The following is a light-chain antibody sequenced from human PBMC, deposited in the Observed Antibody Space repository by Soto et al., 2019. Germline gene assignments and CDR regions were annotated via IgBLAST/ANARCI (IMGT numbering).Light chain of an antibody. J-gene: IGKJ5*01. CDR1: QSVSSN. CDR2: GAS. V-gene: IGKV3-15*01. CDR3: QQYNKWPPIT. Sequence: EIVMTQSPATLSVSPGERVALSCRASQSVSSNLAWYQQKPGQAPRLLIFGASTRATGIPARFSGSGSGTEFTLTISSLQSEDFAVYYCQQYNKWPPITFGQGTRLESK.